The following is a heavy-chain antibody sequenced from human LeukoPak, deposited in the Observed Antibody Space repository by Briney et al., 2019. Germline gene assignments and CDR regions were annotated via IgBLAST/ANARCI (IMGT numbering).Heavy chain of an antibody. D-gene: IGHD3-16*01. CDR1: GFTFSSYW. Sequence: GGSLRLSCAASGFTFSSYWMHWVRQAPGKGQVWVSRINSDGSNTNYADSVKGRFTISRDSAKNTLCLQMNSLRAEDTAVYYCARTGGSYFDYWGQGTLVTVSS. CDR2: INSDGSNT. CDR3: ARTGGSYFDY. V-gene: IGHV3-74*01. J-gene: IGHJ4*02.